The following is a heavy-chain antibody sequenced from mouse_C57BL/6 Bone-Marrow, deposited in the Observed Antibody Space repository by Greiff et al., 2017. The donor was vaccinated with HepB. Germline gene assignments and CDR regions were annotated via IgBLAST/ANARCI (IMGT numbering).Heavy chain of an antibody. Sequence: QVQLKESGPGLVQPSQSLSITCTVSGFSLTSYGVHWVRQSPGKGLEWLGVIWSGGSTDYNAAFISRLSISKDNSKRQVLCKMNSLQAEDTAIYYCARLLLRYGWYFDVWGTGTTVTVSS. V-gene: IGHV2-2*01. D-gene: IGHD1-1*01. CDR1: GFSLTSYG. CDR3: ARLLLRYGWYFDV. CDR2: IWSGGST. J-gene: IGHJ1*03.